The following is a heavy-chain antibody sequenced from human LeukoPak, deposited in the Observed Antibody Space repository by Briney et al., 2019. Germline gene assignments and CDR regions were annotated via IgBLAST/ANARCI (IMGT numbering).Heavy chain of an antibody. D-gene: IGHD3-22*01. CDR3: ARRTYDYESGYYYGRGWFDP. CDR1: GYSISSDNY. V-gene: IGHV4-38-2*01. J-gene: IGHJ5*02. Sequence: PSETLSLTCAVSGYSISSDNYWVWIRQPPGQGLEWTGGIYHSGSTYYNPSLKSRVTMSVDTSKNQFSLKLSSVTAADTAVYYCARRTYDYESGYYYGRGWFDPWGQGTLVTVSS. CDR2: IYHSGST.